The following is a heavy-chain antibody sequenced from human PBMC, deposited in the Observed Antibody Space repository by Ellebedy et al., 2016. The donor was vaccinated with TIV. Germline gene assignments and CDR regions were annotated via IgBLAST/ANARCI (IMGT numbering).Heavy chain of an antibody. CDR1: GFTFSRYW. V-gene: IGHV3-74*01. CDR2: INSDGSSI. J-gene: IGHJ6*02. CDR3: ARDLSGDDLGIDL. D-gene: IGHD5-12*01. Sequence: GESLKISCAASGFTFSRYWMHWVRQAPGKGLVWVSRINSDGSSISYVDSVKGRFSISRDNAKDTQYLQMTSLRVEDTAIYYCARDLSGDDLGIDLWGQGTTVTVSS.